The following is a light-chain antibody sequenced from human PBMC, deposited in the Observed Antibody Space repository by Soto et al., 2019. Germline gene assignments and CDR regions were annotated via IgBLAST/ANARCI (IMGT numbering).Light chain of an antibody. J-gene: IGKJ1*01. V-gene: IGKV3-15*01. CDR3: QHYNNWPPWT. CDR2: GAS. Sequence: EIVMTQSPATLSVSPGERATLSCRASQSVSVNLAWYQQKPGQAPRLLIYGASTRATGIPARFSGSGSGTAFTLPISSLQSEDFAVDYCQHYNNWPPWTFGQGTKVEIK. CDR1: QSVSVN.